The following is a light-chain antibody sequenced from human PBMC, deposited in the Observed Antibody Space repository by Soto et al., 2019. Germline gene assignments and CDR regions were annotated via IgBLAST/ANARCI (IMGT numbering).Light chain of an antibody. CDR2: GAS. Sequence: EIVLTQAPATLSGSLGERVTLSVRASHSVDINLAWYQQKPGQAPSLLIYGASTRATDMPGRFSGRGAGAEFTLTISSLQSEDFAVYYCQQYRSWPRTFGQGTKVDIK. CDR3: QQYRSWPRT. CDR1: HSVDIN. V-gene: IGKV3-15*01. J-gene: IGKJ1*01.